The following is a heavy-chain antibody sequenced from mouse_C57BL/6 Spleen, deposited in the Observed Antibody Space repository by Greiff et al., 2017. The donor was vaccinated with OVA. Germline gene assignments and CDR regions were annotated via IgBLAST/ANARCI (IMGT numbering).Heavy chain of an antibody. CDR3: ARDHGNLYAMDY. CDR1: GYAFTNYL. CDR2: INPGSGGN. Sequence: VMLVESGAELVRPGTSVKVSCKASGYAFTNYLIEWVKQRPGQGLEWIGVINPGSGGNNYNEKFKGKATLTADKSSSTAYMQLSSLTSEDSAVYFCARDHGNLYAMDYWGQGTSVTVSS. J-gene: IGHJ4*01. D-gene: IGHD2-1*01. V-gene: IGHV1-54*01.